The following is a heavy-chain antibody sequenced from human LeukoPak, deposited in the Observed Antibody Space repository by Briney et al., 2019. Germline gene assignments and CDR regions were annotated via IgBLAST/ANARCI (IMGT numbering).Heavy chain of an antibody. CDR3: ARGGHCSNTSCYDSWFDP. D-gene: IGHD2-2*01. Sequence: GASVKVSCKASGYTFTTYDINWARQAIGQGLEWMGWMNPNSGNTDYAQKFQGRVTLTRNTSISTAYMELSSLTSEDTAVYYCARGGHCSNTSCYDSWFDPWGQGTLVTVSS. CDR2: MNPNSGNT. V-gene: IGHV1-8*01. CDR1: GYTFTTYD. J-gene: IGHJ5*02.